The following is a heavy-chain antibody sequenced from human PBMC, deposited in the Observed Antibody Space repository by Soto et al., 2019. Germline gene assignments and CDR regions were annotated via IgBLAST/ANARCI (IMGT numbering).Heavy chain of an antibody. CDR3: ASERIGVVINYYYYYYGMDV. CDR2: INEDGSDK. J-gene: IGHJ6*02. D-gene: IGHD3-3*01. CDR1: GFTFSSYW. Sequence: GGSLRLSCAASGFTFSSYWMSWVRQAPGKGLEWVANINEDGSDKNYVDSVKGRFTISRDNAKNSLSLQMNSLRAEDTAVYYCASERIGVVINYYYYYYGMDVWGQGTTVTVSS. V-gene: IGHV3-7*03.